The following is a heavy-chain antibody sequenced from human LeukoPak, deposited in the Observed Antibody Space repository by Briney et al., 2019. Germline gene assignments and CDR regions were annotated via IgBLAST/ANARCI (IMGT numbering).Heavy chain of an antibody. V-gene: IGHV3-13*01. CDR1: GFTFSSYD. D-gene: IGHD2/OR15-2a*01. Sequence: GGSRRLSCAASGFTFSSYDMHWVRQATGKGLEWVSVIGTVGDTYYSDSVKGRFTISRENAKNCLYLQMNSLRVGDTAVYYCARGPLVGTTNYYFDYWGQGTLVTVSS. CDR3: ARGPLVGTTNYYFDY. J-gene: IGHJ4*02. CDR2: IGTVGDT.